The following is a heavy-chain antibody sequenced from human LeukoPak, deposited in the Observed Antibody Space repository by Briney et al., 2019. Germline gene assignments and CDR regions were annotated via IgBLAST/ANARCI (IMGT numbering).Heavy chain of an antibody. J-gene: IGHJ4*02. V-gene: IGHV3-48*03. D-gene: IGHD5-18*01. Sequence: GGSLRLSCAASGFTFTGHEMNWVRQAPGKGLEWLSCISGSGSPSYYADSVKGRFTSSRENAKNSLYLQMNSLRAEDTAIYYCARGFRDTAMFLDFWGKGTPVTVSS. CDR3: ARGFRDTAMFLDF. CDR1: GFTFTGHE. CDR2: ISGSGSPS.